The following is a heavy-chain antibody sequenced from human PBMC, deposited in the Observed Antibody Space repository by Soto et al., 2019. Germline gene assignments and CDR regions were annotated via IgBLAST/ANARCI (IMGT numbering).Heavy chain of an antibody. CDR2: ISYDGSNK. V-gene: IGHV3-30-3*01. CDR1: GFTFSSYA. Sequence: GGSLRLSCAASGFTFSSYAMHWVRQAPGKGLEWVAVISYDGSNKYYADSVKGRFTISRDNSKNTLYLQMNSLRAEDTAVYYCARAPITYSSSWYPAFDIWGQGTMVTVS. J-gene: IGHJ3*02. D-gene: IGHD6-13*01. CDR3: ARAPITYSSSWYPAFDI.